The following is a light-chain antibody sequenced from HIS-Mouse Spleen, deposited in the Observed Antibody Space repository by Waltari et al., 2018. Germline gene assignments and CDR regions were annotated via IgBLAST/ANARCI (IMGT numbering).Light chain of an antibody. CDR3: QQYYSTPYT. J-gene: IGKJ2*01. CDR1: QSVLYSSNNKNY. CDR2: WAS. Sequence: DIVMTQSPDPLAVSLGERATIHCNASQSVLYSSNNKNYLAWYQQKPGQPPKLLIYWASTRESGVPDRFSGSGSGTDFTLTISSLQAEDVAVYYCQQYYSTPYTFGQGTKLEIK. V-gene: IGKV4-1*01.